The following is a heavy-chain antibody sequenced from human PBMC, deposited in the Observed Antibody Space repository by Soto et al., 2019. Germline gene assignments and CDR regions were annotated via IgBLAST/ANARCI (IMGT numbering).Heavy chain of an antibody. Sequence: EVQLLESGGGLVQPGGSMRLSCAASGFTFSSYAMSWVRQAPGKGMEWVSAISGRGGRTYNADSVKGLFTISRDNSKNTLYLHMNSLRAEDTAVYYCAKVPPGIAVAGPLDYWGQGTLVTVSS. J-gene: IGHJ4*02. CDR2: ISGRGGRT. CDR3: AKVPPGIAVAGPLDY. D-gene: IGHD6-19*01. CDR1: GFTFSSYA. V-gene: IGHV3-23*01.